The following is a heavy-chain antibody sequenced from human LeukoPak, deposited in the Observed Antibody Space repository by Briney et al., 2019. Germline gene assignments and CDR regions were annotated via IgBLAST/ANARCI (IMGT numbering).Heavy chain of an antibody. Sequence: GGSLRLSCAASGFTFSSYWMHWVRQAPGKGLVRVSRINSDGSSTSYADSVKGRFTISRDNAKNTLYLQMNSLRAEDTAVYYCARDQDDFWSGYYFDYWGQGTLVTVSS. V-gene: IGHV3-74*01. CDR3: ARDQDDFWSGYYFDY. CDR1: GFTFSSYW. D-gene: IGHD3-3*01. J-gene: IGHJ4*02. CDR2: INSDGSST.